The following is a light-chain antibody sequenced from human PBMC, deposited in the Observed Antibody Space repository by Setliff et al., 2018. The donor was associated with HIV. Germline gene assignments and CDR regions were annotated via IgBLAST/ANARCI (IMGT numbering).Light chain of an antibody. J-gene: IGLJ1*01. CDR3: AAWDDSLTGYV. Sequence: QSVLTQPPSASGTPGQKVTISCSGSSSNIGSNTVNWYQQLPGTAPKLLIYSSNVRPSRVPDRFPGSKSGTSASLAISGLQAEDEADYYCAAWDDSLTGYVFGTGTKVTVL. CDR1: SSNIGSNT. V-gene: IGLV1-44*01. CDR2: SSN.